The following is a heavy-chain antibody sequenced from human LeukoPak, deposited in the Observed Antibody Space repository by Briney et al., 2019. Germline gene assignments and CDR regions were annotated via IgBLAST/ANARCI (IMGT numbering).Heavy chain of an antibody. Sequence: GGSLRLSCAASGFIFRSYNMYWVRQAPGKGLEWVSYISSSGSTIYYADSVKGRFTISRDNAKNSLYLQMNSLRAEDTAVYYCTELGITMIGGVWGKGTTVTISS. J-gene: IGHJ6*04. V-gene: IGHV3-48*03. CDR1: GFIFRSYN. CDR2: ISSSGSTI. CDR3: TELGITMIGGV. D-gene: IGHD3-10*02.